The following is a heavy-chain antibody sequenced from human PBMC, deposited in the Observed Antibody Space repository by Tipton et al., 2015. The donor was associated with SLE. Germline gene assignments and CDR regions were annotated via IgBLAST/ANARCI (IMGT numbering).Heavy chain of an antibody. CDR3: AKDLGPHPDWYFDL. V-gene: IGHV3-23*03. Sequence: SLRLSCAASGFTFNTFAMNWVRQAPGKGLEWASIIYSNGGTFYTDSVKGRFTISRDNFKNTLYLQMNNLRAEDTAVYFCAKDLGPHPDWYFDLWGRGTLVAVSS. CDR2: IYSNGGT. D-gene: IGHD7-27*01. CDR1: GFTFNTFA. J-gene: IGHJ2*01.